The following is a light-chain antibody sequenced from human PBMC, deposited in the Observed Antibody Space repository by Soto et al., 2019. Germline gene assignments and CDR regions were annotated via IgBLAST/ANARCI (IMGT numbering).Light chain of an antibody. V-gene: IGKV1-12*01. CDR1: QVISSW. J-gene: IGKJ4*01. Sequence: DIQLTQSPSSVSASVGDRVTLTCRASQVISSWLAWYQQKPGEAPKLLIYAASNLQSGVPSRFSGSGSGTDFTLTISYLQPEDFATYYCQQALDFPRAFGGGTKVEIK. CDR2: AAS. CDR3: QQALDFPRA.